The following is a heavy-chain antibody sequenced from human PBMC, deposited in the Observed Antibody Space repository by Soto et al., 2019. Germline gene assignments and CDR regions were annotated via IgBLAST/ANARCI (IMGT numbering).Heavy chain of an antibody. J-gene: IGHJ4*02. CDR2: ISSSSSYI. V-gene: IGHV3-21*04. CDR1: GFTFSSYS. D-gene: IGHD5-18*01. CDR3: EKSPGGWIQLWEHSYFDY. Sequence: PGGSLRLSCAGSGFTFSSYSMNWVRQSPGKGLEWVSYISSSSSYIYYADSVKGRFTISRDNAKNSLYLQMNSLRAEDTAVYYCEKSPGGWIQLWEHSYFDYWGQGTLVTVSS.